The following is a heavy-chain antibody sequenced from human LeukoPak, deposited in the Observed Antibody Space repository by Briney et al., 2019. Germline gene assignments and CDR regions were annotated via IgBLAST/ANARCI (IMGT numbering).Heavy chain of an antibody. Sequence: ASVKISCKVSGYTFTDYYMHWVQQAPGKGLEWMGVVDPEDGETIYAEKFQGRVTITADTSTDTAYMELSSLRSEDTAVYYCAPSTGLYDFDYWGQGTLVTVSS. D-gene: IGHD5/OR15-5a*01. CDR1: GYTFTDYY. J-gene: IGHJ4*02. CDR2: VDPEDGET. CDR3: APSTGLYDFDY. V-gene: IGHV1-69-2*01.